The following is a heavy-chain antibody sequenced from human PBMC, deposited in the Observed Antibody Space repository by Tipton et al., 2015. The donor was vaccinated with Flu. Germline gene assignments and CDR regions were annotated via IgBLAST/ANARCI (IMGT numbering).Heavy chain of an antibody. Sequence: TLSLTCTVSGGSISSYYWSWIRQPPGKGLEWIGYIYYSGSTNYNPSLKSRVTISVDTSKNQFSLKLSSVTAADTAVYYCARVGDYGSFGFDYWGQGTLVTVSS. CDR2: IYYSGST. CDR1: GGSISSYY. J-gene: IGHJ4*02. CDR3: ARVGDYGSFGFDY. V-gene: IGHV4-59*01. D-gene: IGHD4-17*01.